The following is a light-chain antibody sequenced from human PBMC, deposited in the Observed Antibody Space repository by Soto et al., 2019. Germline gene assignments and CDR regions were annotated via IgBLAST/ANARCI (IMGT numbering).Light chain of an antibody. Sequence: EIVMTQSPDTLSVSPGERATLSCRASQSVSDRLVWYQQKSGQAPSLLIYAAFTRAAGVPARFSGSGSGTEFTLTISSLQSEDFAVYFCQQYADWPLTFGQGTKVDIK. CDR3: QQYADWPLT. CDR1: QSVSDR. V-gene: IGKV3-15*01. J-gene: IGKJ1*01. CDR2: AAF.